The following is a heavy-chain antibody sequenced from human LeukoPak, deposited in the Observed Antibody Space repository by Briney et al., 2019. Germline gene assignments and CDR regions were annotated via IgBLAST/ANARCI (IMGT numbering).Heavy chain of an antibody. V-gene: IGHV3-23*01. J-gene: IGHJ3*02. CDR2: TSGSGGNT. D-gene: IGHD1-26*01. Sequence: GGSLRLSCAASGFTFSNAWMSWVRQAPGKGLEWVSVTSGSGGNTYYADSVKGRFTISRDNSKNTLYLQMNSLRADDTAVYYCAKDVLVGAIHPQAFDIWGQGTMVTVSS. CDR1: GFTFSNAW. CDR3: AKDVLVGAIHPQAFDI.